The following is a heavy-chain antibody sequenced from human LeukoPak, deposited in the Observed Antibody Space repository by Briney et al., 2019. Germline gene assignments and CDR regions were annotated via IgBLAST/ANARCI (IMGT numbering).Heavy chain of an antibody. J-gene: IGHJ6*04. D-gene: IGHD3-22*01. CDR3: ENGNGDSRGFYYYYGMDV. V-gene: IGHV3-9*01. Sequence: GRSLRLSCAASGFTFDDYAMFWVRQAPGKGLEWVSGISWNSKNIGYAASVKGRFTISRDNAKNSLYLQMNSLRAEDTAFYYCENGNGDSRGFYYYYGMDVWGKGTTVTV. CDR1: GFTFDDYA. CDR2: ISWNSKNI.